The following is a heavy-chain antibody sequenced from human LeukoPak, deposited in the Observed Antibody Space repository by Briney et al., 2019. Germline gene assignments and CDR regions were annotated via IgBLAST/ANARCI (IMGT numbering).Heavy chain of an antibody. Sequence: GGSLRLSCAASGFTFSSYAMSWVRQVPGKGLEWVSAISGSGGNTYYAGSVKGRFTISRDNSKNTLYLQMNSLRAEDTAVYYCAKELYYGSGTRGPSIDYWGQGTLVTVSS. CDR2: ISGSGGNT. D-gene: IGHD3-10*01. CDR1: GFTFSSYA. V-gene: IGHV3-23*01. CDR3: AKELYYGSGTRGPSIDY. J-gene: IGHJ4*02.